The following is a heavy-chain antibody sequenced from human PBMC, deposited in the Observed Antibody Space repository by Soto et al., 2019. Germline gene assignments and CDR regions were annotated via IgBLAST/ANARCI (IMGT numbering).Heavy chain of an antibody. V-gene: IGHV3-23*01. CDR2: ISGSGGST. CDR1: GFTFSSYA. Sequence: AGVSLRLSCAAPGFTFSSYAMNWVRQAPGKGLEWVSAISGSGGSTYYADSVKGRFTISRDSSKNTLYLQMNSLRAEDTAVYYCAKGNSWSPALVLDIWGQGTMVTVSS. D-gene: IGHD1-7*01. CDR3: AKGNSWSPALVLDI. J-gene: IGHJ3*02.